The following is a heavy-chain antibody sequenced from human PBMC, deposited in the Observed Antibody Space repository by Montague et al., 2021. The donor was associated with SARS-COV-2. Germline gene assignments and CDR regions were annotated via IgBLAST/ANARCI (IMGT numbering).Heavy chain of an antibody. J-gene: IGHJ6*02. CDR1: GFTFSSYW. D-gene: IGHD1-26*01. Sequence: SLRLSCAASGFTFSSYWMSWVRQAPGKGLEWVANIKQDGSEKYYVDSVKGRFTISRDSAKNSLYLQMNSLRAEDTAVYYCARDLWEGALDYYYYYGMDVWGQGTTVTVSS. V-gene: IGHV3-7*01. CDR2: IKQDGSEK. CDR3: ARDLWEGALDYYYYYGMDV.